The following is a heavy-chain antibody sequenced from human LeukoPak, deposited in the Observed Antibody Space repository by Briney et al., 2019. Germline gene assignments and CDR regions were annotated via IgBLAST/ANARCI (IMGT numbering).Heavy chain of an antibody. CDR3: ASGRLVGAPDY. Sequence: GGSLRLSCAASGFTFSSYWMHWVRQPPGKGLVWVSRIASDGSGIGYADSVKGRFSTSRDNAKSTLYLQMNSLRAEDTAVYYCASGRLVGAPDYWGQGTLVTVSS. J-gene: IGHJ4*02. D-gene: IGHD1-26*01. V-gene: IGHV3-74*01. CDR1: GFTFSSYW. CDR2: IASDGSGI.